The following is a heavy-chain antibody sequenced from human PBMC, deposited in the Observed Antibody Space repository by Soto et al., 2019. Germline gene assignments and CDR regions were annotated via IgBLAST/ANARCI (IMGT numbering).Heavy chain of an antibody. V-gene: IGHV2-26*04. Sequence: QVTVKESGPVLVKPTETLTLTCTVSGFSLSNAGLGVSWIRQPPGKALEWLAHIFSNDEKSYSTSLNSRHTITKDTTKSRVSLSKTNSGHVYNATYFCALTYSTSCYWFDIFGQGALGTVSS. D-gene: IGHD6-13*01. CDR3: ALTYSTSCYWFDI. CDR2: IFSNDEK. CDR1: GFSLSNAGLG. J-gene: IGHJ5*02.